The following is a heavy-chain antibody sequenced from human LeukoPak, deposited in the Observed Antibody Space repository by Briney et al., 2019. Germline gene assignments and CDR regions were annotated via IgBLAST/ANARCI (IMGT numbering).Heavy chain of an antibody. D-gene: IGHD3-3*01. CDR3: VRGPDYDFWSGYPHFDY. J-gene: IGHJ4*02. Sequence: SETLSLTCTVSGGSISSGDYYWSWIRQSPGKGLEWIGYIYYSGSTYYNPSLKSRVTISVDTSKNQFSLKLSSLTAADTAVYYCVRGPDYDFWSGYPHFDYWGQGTLVTVSS. CDR1: GGSISSGDYY. V-gene: IGHV4-30-4*08. CDR2: IYYSGST.